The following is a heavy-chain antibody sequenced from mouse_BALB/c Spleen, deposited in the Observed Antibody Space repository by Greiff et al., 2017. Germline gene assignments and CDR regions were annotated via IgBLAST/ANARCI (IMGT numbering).Heavy chain of an antibody. CDR3: ARRGYYYGSSYYYAMDY. J-gene: IGHJ4*01. CDR1: GYTFTSYW. V-gene: IGHV1-69*02. Sequence: QVQLKQPGAELVKPGASVKLSCKASGYTFTSYWMHWVKQRPGQGLEWIGEIDPSDSYTNYNQKFKGKATLTVDKSSSTAYMQLSSLTSEDSAVYYCARRGYYYGSSYYYAMDYWGQGTSVTVSS. CDR2: IDPSDSYT. D-gene: IGHD1-1*01.